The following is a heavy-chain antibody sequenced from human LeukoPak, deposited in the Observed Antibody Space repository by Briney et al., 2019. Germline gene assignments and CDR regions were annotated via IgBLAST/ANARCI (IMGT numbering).Heavy chain of an antibody. Sequence: GGSLRLSCAASGFTFSSYWMNWVRQAPGKGLEWVSSISSSSSYIYYADSVKGRFTISRDNAKNSLYLQMNSLRAEDTAVYYCARGGSSSDAFDIWGQGTMVTVSS. J-gene: IGHJ3*02. D-gene: IGHD3-16*01. CDR1: GFTFSSYW. V-gene: IGHV3-21*01. CDR2: ISSSSSYI. CDR3: ARGGSSSDAFDI.